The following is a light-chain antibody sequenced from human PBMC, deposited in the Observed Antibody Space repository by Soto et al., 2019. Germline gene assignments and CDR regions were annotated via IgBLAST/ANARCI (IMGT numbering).Light chain of an antibody. Sequence: LTQSPAALSSSKGERVTISCRASQSISSCLAWYQQKPGQAPKLLIYDASNMETGIPSRFSGSGSGTDFTLTISSLEPEDFAVYYCQQRSNYLMPFGQG. CDR3: QQRSNYLMP. V-gene: IGKV3-11*01. CDR2: DAS. CDR1: QSISSC. J-gene: IGKJ5*01.